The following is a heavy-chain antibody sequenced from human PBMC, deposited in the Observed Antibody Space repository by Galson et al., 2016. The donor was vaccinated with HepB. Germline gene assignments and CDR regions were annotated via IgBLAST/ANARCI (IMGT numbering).Heavy chain of an antibody. CDR2: IETAGDT. D-gene: IGHD3-3*01. CDR3: ARGWDDFWSAGRFDP. J-gene: IGHJ5*02. CDR1: GFTFSIHD. V-gene: IGHV3-13*01. Sequence: SLRLSCAASGFTFSIHDMHWVRQAPGKGLEWVSAIETAGDTYYADSVKGRFTISRDNARNSLYLQMNSLRTEDTAVYYCARGWDDFWSAGRFDPGGQGTLVTVSS.